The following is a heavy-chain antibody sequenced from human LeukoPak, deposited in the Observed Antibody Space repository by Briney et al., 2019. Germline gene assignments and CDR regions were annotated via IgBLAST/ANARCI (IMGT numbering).Heavy chain of an antibody. Sequence: SETLSLTCAVYGGSFSGYYWSWIRQPPGKGLEWIGEINHSGSTNYNPSLKGRVTISVDTSKNQFSLKLSSVTAADTAVYYCEGLSAAGVDYWGQGTLVTVSS. CDR1: GGSFSGYY. CDR3: EGLSAAGVDY. CDR2: INHSGST. V-gene: IGHV4-34*01. J-gene: IGHJ4*02. D-gene: IGHD2-15*01.